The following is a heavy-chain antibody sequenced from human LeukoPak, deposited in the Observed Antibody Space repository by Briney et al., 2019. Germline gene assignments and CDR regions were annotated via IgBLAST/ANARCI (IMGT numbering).Heavy chain of an antibody. D-gene: IGHD2-21*02. Sequence: GGSLRLSCAASGFNFANHAMSWVRQTAGKGLEWVSANSGGGDITYYADSVKGRFTISRDNSKDTLFLQMHSLRPGDTAVYYCVREDTPATANYWGQGTLVTISS. CDR3: VREDTPATANY. V-gene: IGHV3-23*01. J-gene: IGHJ4*02. CDR2: NSGGGDIT. CDR1: GFNFANHA.